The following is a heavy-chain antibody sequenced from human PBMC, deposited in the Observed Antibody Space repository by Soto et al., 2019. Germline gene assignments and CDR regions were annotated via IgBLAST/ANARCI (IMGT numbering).Heavy chain of an antibody. CDR3: ARETICYYYGMDV. Sequence: GGSLRLSCAASGFTFSSYAMHWVRQAPGKGLEWVAVISYDGSNKYYADSVKGRFTISRDNSKNTLYLQMNSLRAEDTAVYYCARETICYYYGMDVWGQGTTVTVSS. V-gene: IGHV3-30-3*01. J-gene: IGHJ6*02. CDR2: ISYDGSNK. D-gene: IGHD1-7*01. CDR1: GFTFSSYA.